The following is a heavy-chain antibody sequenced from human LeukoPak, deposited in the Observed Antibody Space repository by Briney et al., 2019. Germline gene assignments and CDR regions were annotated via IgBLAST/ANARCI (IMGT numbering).Heavy chain of an antibody. V-gene: IGHV1-8*01. CDR2: MNPNRGNT. CDR1: GYTFTSYD. D-gene: IGHD3-3*01. Sequence: ASVKVSCKASGYTFTSYDINWVRQATGQGREWMGWMNPNRGNTGYAQKFQGRVTMTRNTSISTAYMELSSLRSEDTAVYYCARGGILGGDFWSGYYSYYYYGMDVWGQGTTVTVSS. J-gene: IGHJ6*02. CDR3: ARGGILGGDFWSGYYSYYYYGMDV.